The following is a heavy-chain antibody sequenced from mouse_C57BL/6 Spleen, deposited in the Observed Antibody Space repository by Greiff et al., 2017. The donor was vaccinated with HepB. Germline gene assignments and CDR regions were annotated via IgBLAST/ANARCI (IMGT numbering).Heavy chain of an antibody. Sequence: EVQLVESGGDLVKPGGFLKLSCAASGFTFSSYGMSWVRQTPDKRLEWVATISSGGSYTYYPDSVKGRFTISRDNAKNTLYLQMSSLKSEDTAMYYCARRGIYDYDDYWGQGTTLTVSS. CDR1: GFTFSSYG. D-gene: IGHD2-4*01. CDR2: ISSGGSYT. J-gene: IGHJ2*01. V-gene: IGHV5-6*01. CDR3: ARRGIYDYDDY.